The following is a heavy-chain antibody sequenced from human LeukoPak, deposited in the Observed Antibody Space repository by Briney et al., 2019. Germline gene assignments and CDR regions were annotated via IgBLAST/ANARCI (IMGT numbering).Heavy chain of an antibody. V-gene: IGHV3-30*18. CDR1: GFTFSRYG. Sequence: GGSLRLSCTASGFTFSRYGMHWVRQAPGKGLEWVAVISYDGSNKYYADSVKGRFTISRDNSKNTLYLQMNSLRAEDTAVYYCAKSRGLKLGGLSDYWGQGTLVTVSS. D-gene: IGHD3-16*02. CDR3: AKSRGLKLGGLSDY. J-gene: IGHJ4*02. CDR2: ISYDGSNK.